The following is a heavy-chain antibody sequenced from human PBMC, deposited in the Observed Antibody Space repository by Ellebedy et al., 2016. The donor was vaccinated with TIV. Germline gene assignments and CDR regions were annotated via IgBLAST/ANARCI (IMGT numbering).Heavy chain of an antibody. J-gene: IGHJ5*02. CDR2: ISSSGSTI. CDR3: ARVPYDILTGYFPYNWFDP. Sequence: GGSLRLSXAASGFTFSSYSMNWVRQAPGKGLEWVSYISSSGSTIYYADSVKGRFTISRDNAKNSLYLQMNSLRAEDTAVYYCARVPYDILTGYFPYNWFDPWGQGTLVTVSS. D-gene: IGHD3-9*01. CDR1: GFTFSSYS. V-gene: IGHV3-48*04.